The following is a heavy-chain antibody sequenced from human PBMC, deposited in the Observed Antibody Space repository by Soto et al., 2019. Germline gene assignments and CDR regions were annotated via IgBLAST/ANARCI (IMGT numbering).Heavy chain of an antibody. D-gene: IGHD2-15*01. CDR2: ISGSGGNI. Sequence: GGSLRLSCAASGFTFTNYAMSWVRQAPGKGLEWVSTISGSGGNIYSADSVKGRYAISRDDAKNSVYLQMNSLRDEDTAFYYCVRGVVVVVGSTAENFDHWGQGTLVTVSS. CDR3: VRGVVVVVGSTAENFDH. J-gene: IGHJ4*02. CDR1: GFTFTNYA. V-gene: IGHV3-23*01.